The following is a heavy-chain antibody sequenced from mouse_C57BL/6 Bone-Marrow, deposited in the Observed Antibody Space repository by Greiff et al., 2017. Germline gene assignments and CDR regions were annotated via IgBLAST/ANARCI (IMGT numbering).Heavy chain of an antibody. J-gene: IGHJ4*01. CDR2: ISSGSSTI. V-gene: IGHV5-17*01. Sequence: EVKLVESGGGLVKPGGSLKLSCAASGFTFSDYGMHWVRQAPEKGLEWVAYISSGSSTIYYADTVKGRFTISRDNAKNTLFLQRTSLRSEGAAMYYCASRGLAMDCWGQRASVTVSS. CDR3: ASRGLAMDC. D-gene: IGHD3-3*01. CDR1: GFTFSDYG.